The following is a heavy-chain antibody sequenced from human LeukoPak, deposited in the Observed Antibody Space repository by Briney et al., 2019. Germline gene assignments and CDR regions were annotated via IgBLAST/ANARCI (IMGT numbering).Heavy chain of an antibody. V-gene: IGHV3-7*01. CDR1: GFTFSTYW. J-gene: IGHJ5*02. CDR3: ARDYCSNTSCYMDP. CDR2: IKHDGSEK. D-gene: IGHD2-2*01. Sequence: GGSLRLSCAASGFTFSTYWMSWVRQAPGKGLEWVANIKHDGSEKYYVDSVKGRFTISRDNAKNSLYLQMNSLRAEDTALYYCARDYCSNTSCYMDPWGQGTLVTASS.